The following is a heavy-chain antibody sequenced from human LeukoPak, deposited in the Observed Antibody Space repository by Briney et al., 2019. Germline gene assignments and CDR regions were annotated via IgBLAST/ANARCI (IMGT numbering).Heavy chain of an antibody. D-gene: IGHD5-24*01. J-gene: IGHJ4*02. CDR1: GYTLTELS. V-gene: IGHV1-24*01. CDR2: FDPEDGET. CDR3: ATEDGYARTFDY. Sequence: ASVKVSCKVSGYTLTELSMHWVRQAPVKGLEWMGGFDPEDGETIYAQKFQGRVTMTEDTSTDTAYMELSSLRSEDTAVYYCATEDGYARTFDYWGQGTLVTVSS.